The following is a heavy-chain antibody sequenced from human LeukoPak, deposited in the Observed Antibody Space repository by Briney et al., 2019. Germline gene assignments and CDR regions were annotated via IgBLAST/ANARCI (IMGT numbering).Heavy chain of an antibody. V-gene: IGHV3-7*01. Sequence: PGGSLRLSCTASGFVFSNYWMTWVRQSPGKGLEWVASINPDGSQSHYVDSVKGRFTISRDNIRSSLYLQMSSLGAEDTAVYYCARLLGMVTTFDHWGQGTLVTVSS. CDR3: ARLLGMVTTFDH. CDR2: INPDGSQS. D-gene: IGHD5-24*01. CDR1: GFVFSNYW. J-gene: IGHJ4*02.